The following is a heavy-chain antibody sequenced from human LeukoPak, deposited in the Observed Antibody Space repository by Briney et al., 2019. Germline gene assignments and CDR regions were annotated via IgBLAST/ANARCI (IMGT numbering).Heavy chain of an antibody. J-gene: IGHJ4*02. CDR3: STVRGFVDSWPLGY. CDR2: ISSSSSTI. V-gene: IGHV3-48*01. Sequence: GGSLRFSCAASGFTFSSYSMNWVRQAPGKGLEWVSYISSSSSTIYYADSVKGRFTISRDNAKNSLYLQMNSLKTEDTAVYYCSTVRGFVDSWPLGYWGQGTLVTVSS. CDR1: GFTFSSYS. D-gene: IGHD6-13*01.